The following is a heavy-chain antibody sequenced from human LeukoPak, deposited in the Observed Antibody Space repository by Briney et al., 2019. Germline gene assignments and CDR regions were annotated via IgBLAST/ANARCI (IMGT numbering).Heavy chain of an antibody. Sequence: SETLSLTCTVSGGSISSYYWSWIRLPPGKGLEWIAYIYYTGSTNYNPSLKSRVTMSVDTSKNQFSLRLRSVTAADTAVYYCARHDSGSVSYPLDYWGQGTLVTVSS. CDR3: ARHDSGSVSYPLDY. J-gene: IGHJ4*02. D-gene: IGHD1-26*01. CDR2: IYYTGST. CDR1: GGSISSYY. V-gene: IGHV4-59*08.